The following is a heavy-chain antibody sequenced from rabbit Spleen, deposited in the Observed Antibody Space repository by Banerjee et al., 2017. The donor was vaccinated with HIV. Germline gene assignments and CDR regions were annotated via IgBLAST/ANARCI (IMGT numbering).Heavy chain of an antibody. CDR1: GFSFSSSYD. CDR3: ARDAGSYDYIDVYFNL. J-gene: IGHJ4*01. Sequence: VEAGGGLVKPGASLTITCTASGFSFSSSYDMCWVRQAPGKGLEWIGCIYTGNGKTYYASWAKGRLTISKSSSTTVTLHVTSLTAADTATYFCARDAGSYDYIDVYFNLWGPGTLVTVS. V-gene: IGHV1S40*01. D-gene: IGHD8-1*01. CDR2: IYTGNGKT.